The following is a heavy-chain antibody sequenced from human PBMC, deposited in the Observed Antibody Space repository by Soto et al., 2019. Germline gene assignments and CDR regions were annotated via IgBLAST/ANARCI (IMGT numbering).Heavy chain of an antibody. D-gene: IGHD2-2*03. CDR2: IRSKANSYAT. Sequence: EVQLVESGGGLVQPGGSLKLSCAASGFTISGSAMHWVRQAAGKGLEWVGRIRSKANSYATAYGASVKGRFTISRDDSKNTAYLQMNSLKTEDTAVYYCIGYCRTTSCYASYFDYWGQGTVVTVSS. V-gene: IGHV3-73*02. J-gene: IGHJ4*02. CDR3: IGYCRTTSCYASYFDY. CDR1: GFTISGSA.